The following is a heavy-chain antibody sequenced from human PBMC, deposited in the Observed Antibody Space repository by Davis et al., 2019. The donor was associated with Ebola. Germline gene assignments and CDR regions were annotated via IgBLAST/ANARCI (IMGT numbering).Heavy chain of an antibody. CDR1: GGSFTDYF. CDR2: TSHHPDYT. Sequence: SETLSLTCAVYGGSFTDYFWSWIRQPPGKGLEWIGETSHHPDYTNYSPSFGGRVTISVDSSKNQFSLKLSSVTAADTAVYYCAGLPYSSSWWGDYFDYWGQGTLVTVSS. J-gene: IGHJ4*02. CDR3: AGLPYSSSWWGDYFDY. D-gene: IGHD6-13*01. V-gene: IGHV4-34*01.